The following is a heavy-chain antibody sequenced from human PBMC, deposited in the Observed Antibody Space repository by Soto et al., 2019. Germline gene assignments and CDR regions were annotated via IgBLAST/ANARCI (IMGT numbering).Heavy chain of an antibody. Sequence: PGGSLRLSCAASGFTFNTYTMNWVRQAPGKGLEWVSAISRASTVIFYTDSVEGRFTIFRDNAQNLLYLQMNNLRAEDTAVYYCATSGDLTVNRAFDFWGQGTVVTVSS. V-gene: IGHV3-21*06. D-gene: IGHD1-26*01. J-gene: IGHJ3*01. CDR2: ISRASTVI. CDR3: ATSGDLTVNRAFDF. CDR1: GFTFNTYT.